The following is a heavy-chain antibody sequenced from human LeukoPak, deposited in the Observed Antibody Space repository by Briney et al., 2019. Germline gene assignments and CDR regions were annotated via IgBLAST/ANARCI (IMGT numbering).Heavy chain of an antibody. Sequence: SETLSLTCTVSGYSISSGYYWGWIRQPPGKGLEWIGSIYHSGTTYYNPSLKSRVTISVDTSKNQFSLKLTSVTAADTAVYYCASQGTAVVIDYWGQGTLVTVSS. J-gene: IGHJ4*02. CDR2: IYHSGTT. V-gene: IGHV4-38-2*02. CDR1: GYSISSGYY. CDR3: ASQGTAVVIDY. D-gene: IGHD5-18*01.